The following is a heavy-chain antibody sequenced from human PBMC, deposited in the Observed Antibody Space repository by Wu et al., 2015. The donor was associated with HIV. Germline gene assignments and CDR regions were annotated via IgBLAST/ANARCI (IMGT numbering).Heavy chain of an antibody. J-gene: IGHJ6*02. CDR1: GYTSTGHY. Sequence: QVQLLQSGAEVKKPGASVKVSCQTSGYTSTGHYTHWVRQAPGQRPEWMGGIIPILDTAYYAPNFQGRVTITTDESTTTAYMELSNLRSEDTAVYYCARNTNSVATSLYSLGVWGQGTTVTVSS. CDR3: ARNTNSVATSLYSLGV. CDR2: IIPILDTA. V-gene: IGHV1-69*01. D-gene: IGHD6-19*01.